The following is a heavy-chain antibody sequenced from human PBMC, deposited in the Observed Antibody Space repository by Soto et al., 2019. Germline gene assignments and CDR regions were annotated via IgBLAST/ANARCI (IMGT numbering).Heavy chain of an antibody. V-gene: IGHV5-51*01. D-gene: IGHD4-17*01. CDR3: ARPTDYHYGMQV. CDR2: IYPHDSDT. Sequence: PGESLKISCKGSGYNFHTYWIAWVRQMPGKGLEWMGFIYPHDSDTRYSPSFRDQVTISADKSINTAYLQWTSLKASDTAIYFCARPTDYHYGMQVWGQGTTVTVS. CDR1: GYNFHTYW. J-gene: IGHJ6*02.